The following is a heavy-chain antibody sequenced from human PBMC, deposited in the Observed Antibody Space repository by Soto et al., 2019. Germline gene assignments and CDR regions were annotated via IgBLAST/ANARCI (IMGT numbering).Heavy chain of an antibody. CDR2: ISGSGGST. CDR1: GFTFSSYA. Sequence: EVQLLESGGGLVQPGGSLRLSCAASGFTFSSYAMSWVRQAPGKGLEWVSAISGSGGSTYYADSVKGRFTISRDNSKNTLYMQMNSLRAEDNAVYYCAKDPGGYCSSTSCPGGFQPWGQGTLVTVSS. D-gene: IGHD2-2*01. J-gene: IGHJ1*01. CDR3: AKDPGGYCSSTSCPGGFQP. V-gene: IGHV3-23*01.